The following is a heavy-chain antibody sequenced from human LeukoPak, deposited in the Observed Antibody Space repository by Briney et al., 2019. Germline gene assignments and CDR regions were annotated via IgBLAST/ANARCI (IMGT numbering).Heavy chain of an antibody. CDR3: AKDISLGNGFDP. J-gene: IGHJ5*02. CDR1: GFTFDDYA. V-gene: IGHV3-43D*03. CDR2: ISWDGGST. D-gene: IGHD7-27*01. Sequence: SGGSPRPSCAASGFTFDDYAMHWVRQAPGKGLEWVSLISWDGGSTYYADSVKGRFTISRDNSKNSLYLQMNSLRAEDTALYYCAKDISLGNGFDPWGQGTLVTVSS.